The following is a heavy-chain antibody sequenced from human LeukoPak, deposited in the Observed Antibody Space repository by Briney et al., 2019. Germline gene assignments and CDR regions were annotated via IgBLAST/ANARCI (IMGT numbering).Heavy chain of an antibody. Sequence: PGGFLRLSCTASGFTFSTFWMSWVRQAPGKGLEWVGRIRSKTEGVTTDYAAPVKGRFTVSRDDSKNTLYLQMNSLKTEDTAVYYCTTDLLDYWGQGTLVTVSS. CDR3: TTDLLDY. J-gene: IGHJ4*02. V-gene: IGHV3-15*01. CDR2: IRSKTEGVTT. CDR1: GFTFSTFW.